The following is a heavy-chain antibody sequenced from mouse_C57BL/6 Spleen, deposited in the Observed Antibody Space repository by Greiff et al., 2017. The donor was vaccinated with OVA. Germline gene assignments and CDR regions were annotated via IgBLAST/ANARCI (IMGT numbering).Heavy chain of an antibody. V-gene: IGHV1-80*01. D-gene: IGHD2-4*01. J-gene: IGHJ1*03. Sequence: LVESGAELVKPGASVKISCKASGYAFSSYWMNWVKQRPGKGLEWIGQIYPGDGDTNYNGQFKGKATLTADKSSSTAYMQLSSLTSVDSAVYFCAREEDDYGCPWYFDVWGTGTTVTVSS. CDR2: IYPGDGDT. CDR1: GYAFSSYW. CDR3: AREEDDYGCPWYFDV.